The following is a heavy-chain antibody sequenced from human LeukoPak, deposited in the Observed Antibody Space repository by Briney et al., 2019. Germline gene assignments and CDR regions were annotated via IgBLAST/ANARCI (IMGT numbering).Heavy chain of an antibody. Sequence: ASVKVSCKASAYTFSGYYLHWVRQAPGQGPEWMGWIDPNNGDTDYAQKFQGRVTMTRDRSISTAYMELSRLTSDDTAVYYCARRSRNGLDAFDIWGQGTMVTVFS. CDR1: AYTFSGYY. CDR2: IDPNNGDT. D-gene: IGHD2-8*01. J-gene: IGHJ3*02. CDR3: ARRSRNGLDAFDI. V-gene: IGHV1-2*02.